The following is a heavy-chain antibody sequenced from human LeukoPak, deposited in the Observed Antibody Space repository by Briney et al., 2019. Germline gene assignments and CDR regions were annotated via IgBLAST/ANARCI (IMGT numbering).Heavy chain of an antibody. D-gene: IGHD5-24*01. CDR1: GGSFSGYY. CDR3: ARDNSLRDTAWWFDP. Sequence: SETLSLTCAVYGGSFSGYYWSWIRQPPGKGLEWIGEINHSGSTNYNPSLKSRVTISVDTSKNQFSLKLSSVTAADTAVYYCARDNSLRDTAWWFDPWGQGTLVTVSS. V-gene: IGHV4-34*01. J-gene: IGHJ5*02. CDR2: INHSGST.